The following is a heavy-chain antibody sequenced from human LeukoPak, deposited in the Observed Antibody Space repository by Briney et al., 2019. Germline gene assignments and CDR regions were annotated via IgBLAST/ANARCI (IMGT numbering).Heavy chain of an antibody. CDR1: GSSLSNYY. Sequence: SETLSLTCTVSGSSLSNYYWSWIRQPPGKGLEWIGYIYYSGSINYNPSLKSRVTISVDMSKNQFSLQLSSVTAADTAVYYCARQSRDGDYIAKLFDYWGQGTLVTVSS. CDR3: ARQSRDGDYIAKLFDY. V-gene: IGHV4-59*08. D-gene: IGHD4-17*01. CDR2: IYYSGSI. J-gene: IGHJ4*02.